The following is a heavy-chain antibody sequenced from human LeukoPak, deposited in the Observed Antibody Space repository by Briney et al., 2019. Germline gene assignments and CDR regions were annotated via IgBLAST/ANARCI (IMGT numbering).Heavy chain of an antibody. CDR2: INPNSGGT. Sequence: ASVKVSCKASVYTFTDYYIHWVRQAPGQGLEWMGWINPNSGGTKYAQKFQGRVTMTRDTSISTAYTELSRLRSDDTAVYYCVRTDDYSSEYYFDYWGQGTLVTVSS. V-gene: IGHV1-2*02. CDR3: VRTDDYSSEYYFDY. CDR1: VYTFTDYY. D-gene: IGHD6-25*01. J-gene: IGHJ4*02.